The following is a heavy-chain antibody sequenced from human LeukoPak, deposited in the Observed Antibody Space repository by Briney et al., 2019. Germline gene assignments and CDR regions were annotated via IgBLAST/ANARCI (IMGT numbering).Heavy chain of an antibody. V-gene: IGHV1-8*01. CDR1: GYTFTSYD. D-gene: IGHD3-3*01. Sequence: ASVKVSCTASGYTFTSYDINWVRQATGQGLEWMGWMNPNSGNTGYAQKFQGRVTMTRNTSISTAYMELSSLRSEDTAVYYCATQKKRITIFGVVIDDYWGQGTLVTVSS. J-gene: IGHJ4*02. CDR3: ATQKKRITIFGVVIDDY. CDR2: MNPNSGNT.